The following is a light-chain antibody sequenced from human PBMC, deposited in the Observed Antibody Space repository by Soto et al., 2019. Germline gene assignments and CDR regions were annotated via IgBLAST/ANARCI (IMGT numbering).Light chain of an antibody. CDR3: SSYTSSSTLYV. Sequence: QSVLTQPASVSGSPGQSITISCTGTSSDVGGYNYVSWYQQHPGKAPKLMIYDVSNRPSGVSNRFSGSKSGNTASLIISGLQAEDEADYYCSSYTSSSTLYVFGTGTKVTGL. CDR2: DVS. CDR1: SSDVGGYNY. J-gene: IGLJ1*01. V-gene: IGLV2-14*01.